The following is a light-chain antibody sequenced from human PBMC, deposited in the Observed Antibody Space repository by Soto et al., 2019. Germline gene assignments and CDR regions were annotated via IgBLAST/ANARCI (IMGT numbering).Light chain of an antibody. J-gene: IGKJ4*01. V-gene: IGKV1-39*01. CDR1: QSISTY. CDR2: ATS. CDR3: QQAKNFPLT. Sequence: DIQMTQSPSSLSASVGDRVTITCRASQSISTYLIWYQQKPGKAPKLLIYATSSLQSGVPSRFSGSESGTDFTLTISSLHPEDFGTYYCQQAKNFPLTFGGGTKVDI.